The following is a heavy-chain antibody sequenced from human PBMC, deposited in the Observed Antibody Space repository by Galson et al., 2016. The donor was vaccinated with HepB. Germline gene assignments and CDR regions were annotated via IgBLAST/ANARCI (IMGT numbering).Heavy chain of an antibody. Sequence: SETLSLTCDVSGASMTSYYWSWIRLPAGKGLEWMGRISSSGSTNYNPSLKSRVTMSVDTSKNHFSLKLTSVTAADTAVYYCARDPGAWCFDLWGRGTLVAVAS. D-gene: IGHD3-10*01. J-gene: IGHJ2*01. V-gene: IGHV4-4*07. CDR2: ISSSGST. CDR1: GASMTSYY. CDR3: ARDPGAWCFDL.